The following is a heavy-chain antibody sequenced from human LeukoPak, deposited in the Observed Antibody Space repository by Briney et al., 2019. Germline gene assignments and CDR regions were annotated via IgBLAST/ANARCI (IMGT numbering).Heavy chain of an antibody. CDR3: ARGRAWIQLSLDY. D-gene: IGHD5-18*01. CDR1: GGSFSGYY. CDR2: ISHSGST. J-gene: IGHJ4*02. V-gene: IGHV4-34*01. Sequence: SETLSLTCAVYGGSFSGYYWSWIRQPPGKGLEWIGEISHSGSTNYNPSLKSRVTISVDTSKNQFSLKLSSVTAADTAVYYCARGRAWIQLSLDYWGQGTLVTVSS.